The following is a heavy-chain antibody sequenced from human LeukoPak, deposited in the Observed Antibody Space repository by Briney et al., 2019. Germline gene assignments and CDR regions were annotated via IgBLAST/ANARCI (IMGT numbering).Heavy chain of an antibody. CDR1: GGSISSSSYY. CDR2: IYYSGST. D-gene: IGHD6-13*01. CDR3: AREAGYSSSWYGNYYYYGMDV. Sequence: SETLSLTCTVTGGSISSSSYYWGWLRQPPGKGLEWIGSIYYSGSTYYNPSLKSRVTISVDTSKNQFSLKLSSVTAADTAVYYCAREAGYSSSWYGNYYYYGMDVWGQGTTVTVSS. V-gene: IGHV4-39*02. J-gene: IGHJ6*02.